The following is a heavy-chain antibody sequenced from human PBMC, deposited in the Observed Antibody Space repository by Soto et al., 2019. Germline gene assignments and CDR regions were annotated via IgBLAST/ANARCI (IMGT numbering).Heavy chain of an antibody. D-gene: IGHD3-9*01. J-gene: IGHJ6*02. Sequence: QVQLVQSGAEVKKPGSSVKVSCKASGGTFSSYAISWVRQAPGQGLEWMGGIIPIFGTANYEQKFQGRVTITADKYTSTAYMELSSLRSEDTAVYYCAIALRETGYSYYYSYSGIDVWGRGTTVTLSS. CDR1: GGTFSSYA. V-gene: IGHV1-69*06. CDR2: IIPIFGTA. CDR3: AIALRETGYSYYYSYSGIDV.